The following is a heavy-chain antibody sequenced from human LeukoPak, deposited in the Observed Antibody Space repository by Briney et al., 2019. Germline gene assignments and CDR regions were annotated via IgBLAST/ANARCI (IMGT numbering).Heavy chain of an antibody. V-gene: IGHV4-59*01. CDR1: GVSISSYY. CDR2: IYHSGST. Sequence: SETLSLTCTVSGVSISSYYWSWLRQPPGKGLEWIGYIYHSGSTNYNPSLKSRVTISVDTSKNQFSLKLSSVTAADTAVYPCAREVVVVPAAIPAYYFDYWGPGTLVTVSS. D-gene: IGHD2-2*02. CDR3: AREVVVVPAAIPAYYFDY. J-gene: IGHJ4*02.